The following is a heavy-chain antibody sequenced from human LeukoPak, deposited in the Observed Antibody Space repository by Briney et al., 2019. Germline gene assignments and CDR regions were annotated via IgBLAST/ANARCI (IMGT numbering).Heavy chain of an antibody. D-gene: IGHD2-15*01. CDR2: IKQDGSEK. Sequence: GGSLRLSCAASGFTFSSYWMSWVRQAPGKGLEWVANIKQDGSEKYYVDSVKGRFTISRDNAKNSLYLQMNSLRAEDTAVYYCARDGSIYCSGGSCYHTNDAFDIWGQGTMVTVSS. V-gene: IGHV3-7*01. J-gene: IGHJ3*02. CDR3: ARDGSIYCSGGSCYHTNDAFDI. CDR1: GFTFSSYW.